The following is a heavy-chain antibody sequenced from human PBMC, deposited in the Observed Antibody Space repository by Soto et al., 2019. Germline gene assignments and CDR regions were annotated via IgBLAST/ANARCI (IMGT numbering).Heavy chain of an antibody. V-gene: IGHV5-51*01. Sequence: PGESLKISCKGSGYNFPTYCIVLVRQMPGKGLEWMGIIYPGDSDTRYSPSFQGQVTISADKSISTAYLQWSSLKASDTAMYYCARLEQLVPFDYWGQGTLVTVSS. CDR1: GYNFPTYC. D-gene: IGHD6-6*01. J-gene: IGHJ4*02. CDR3: ARLEQLVPFDY. CDR2: IYPGDSDT.